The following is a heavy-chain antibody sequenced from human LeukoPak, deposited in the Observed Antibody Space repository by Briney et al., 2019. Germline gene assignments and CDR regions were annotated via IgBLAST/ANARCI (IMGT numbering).Heavy chain of an antibody. CDR2: ISGSGGST. D-gene: IGHD3-9*01. CDR1: GFTFSSYA. V-gene: IGHV3-23*01. Sequence: GGSLRLSCAASGFTFSSYAMSWVRQAPGKGLEWVSAISGSGGSTYYADSVEGRFTISRDNSKNTLYLQMNSLRAEDTAVYYCARVGPLRYFDWLARGAGYYFDYWGQGTLVTVSS. J-gene: IGHJ4*02. CDR3: ARVGPLRYFDWLARGAGYYFDY.